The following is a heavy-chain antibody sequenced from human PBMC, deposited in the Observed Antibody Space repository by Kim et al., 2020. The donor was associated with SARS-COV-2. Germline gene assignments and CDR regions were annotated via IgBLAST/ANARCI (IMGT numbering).Heavy chain of an antibody. V-gene: IGHV1-18*01. CDR3: AGVNVLRYFDWSLKVDY. CDR1: GYPFTSYD. CDR2: ISAYNGNT. J-gene: IGHJ4*02. D-gene: IGHD3-9*01. Sequence: ASVKVSCKASGYPFTSYDISWVRHAPGQGLEWMGWISAYNGNTNYAQKLQGRVTMTTDTSTSTAYMELRSLRSDDTAVYYCAGVNVLRYFDWSLKVDYWGQGTLVTVSS.